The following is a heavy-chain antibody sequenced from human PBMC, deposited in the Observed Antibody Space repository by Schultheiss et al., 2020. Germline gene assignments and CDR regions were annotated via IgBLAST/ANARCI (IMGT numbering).Heavy chain of an antibody. CDR1: GFTFSNAW. J-gene: IGHJ4*02. CDR2: IKSKTDGGTT. Sequence: GESLKISCAASGFTFSNAWMSWVRQAPGKGLEWVGRIKSKTDGGTTDYAAPVKGRFTISRDDSKNTLYLQMNSLKTEDTAVHYCTRAHCSSTACSLAYWGQGTLVTVSS. D-gene: IGHD2-2*01. V-gene: IGHV3-15*01. CDR3: TRAHCSSTACSLAY.